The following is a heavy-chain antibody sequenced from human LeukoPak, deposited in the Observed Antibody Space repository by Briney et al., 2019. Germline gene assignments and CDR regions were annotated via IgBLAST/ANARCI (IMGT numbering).Heavy chain of an antibody. J-gene: IGHJ4*02. CDR1: GXSISSY. CDR2: IYYSGST. V-gene: IGHV4-59*08. CDR3: ARQAYCSGGSCWGFDY. D-gene: IGHD2-15*01. Sequence: SETLSLTCTVSGXSISSYWSWIRQPPGKGLEWIGCIYYSGSTNYNPSLKSRVTISVDTSKNQFSLRLSSVTAADTAVYYCARQAYCSGGSCWGFDYWGQGTLVTVSS.